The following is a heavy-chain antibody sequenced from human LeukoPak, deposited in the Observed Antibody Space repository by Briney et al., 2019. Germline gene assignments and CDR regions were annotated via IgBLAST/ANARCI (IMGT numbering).Heavy chain of an antibody. V-gene: IGHV4-59*08. D-gene: IGHD2-2*02. CDR2: IYYTGST. CDR3: ARNFCSSTSCYRGYFQH. J-gene: IGHJ1*01. Sequence: SETLSLTCTVSGGSISNYYWTWIRQPPGKGLEWIGYIYYTGSTNYNPSLKSRVTISVDTSKNQFSLKLSSVTAADTAVYYCARNFCSSTSCYRGYFQHWGQGTLVTVSS. CDR1: GGSISNYY.